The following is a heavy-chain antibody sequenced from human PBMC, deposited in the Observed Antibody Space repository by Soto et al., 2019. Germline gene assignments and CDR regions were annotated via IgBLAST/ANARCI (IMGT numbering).Heavy chain of an antibody. J-gene: IGHJ5*02. CDR2: INHSGST. Sequence: SETLSLTCAVYGGSFSGYYWSWIRQPPGKGLEWIGEINHSGSTNYNPSLKSRVTISVDTSKNQLSLNLNSVTPADTAVYYCARETTILRGVFDPWGQGTLVTVSS. CDR1: GGSFSGYY. V-gene: IGHV4-34*01. D-gene: IGHD3-10*01. CDR3: ARETTILRGVFDP.